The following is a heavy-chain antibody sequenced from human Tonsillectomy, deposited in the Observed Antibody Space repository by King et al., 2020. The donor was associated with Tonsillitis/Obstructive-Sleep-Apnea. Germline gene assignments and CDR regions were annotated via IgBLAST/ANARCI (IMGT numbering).Heavy chain of an antibody. CDR2: LSAYIGDT. D-gene: IGHD5-18*01. J-gene: IGHJ4*01. V-gene: IGHV1-18*01. Sequence: QLVQSGAEVKKPGASVKVSCKASGYTFTNFGITWVRQAPGQGLEWMGWLSAYIGDTNYAQKLQGRVTMTTDTSTSTAYMDLRSLRSDDTAVYYCARVEEDTAMGAFDYWGHGTLVTVSS. CDR1: GYTFTNFG. CDR3: ARVEEDTAMGAFDY.